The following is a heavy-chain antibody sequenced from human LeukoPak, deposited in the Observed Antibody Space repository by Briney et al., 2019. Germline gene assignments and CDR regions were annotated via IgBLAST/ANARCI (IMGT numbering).Heavy chain of an antibody. J-gene: IGHJ6*02. CDR1: GYTFTGYY. V-gene: IGHV1-2*04. CDR3: ARGGEVAAEVPHYYYGMDV. D-gene: IGHD6-13*01. CDR2: INPNSGGT. Sequence: GASVKVSCKASGYTFTGYYMHWVRQAPGQGLEWMGWINPNSGGTNYAQKFQGWVTMTRDTSISTAYMELSRLRSDDTAVYYCARGGEVAAEVPHYYYGMDVWGQGTTVTVSS.